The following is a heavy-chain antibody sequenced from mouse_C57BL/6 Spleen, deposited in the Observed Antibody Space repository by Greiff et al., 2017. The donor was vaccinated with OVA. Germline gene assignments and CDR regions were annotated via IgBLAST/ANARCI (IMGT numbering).Heavy chain of an antibody. CDR2: ISDGGSYT. J-gene: IGHJ2*01. Sequence: VESGGGLVKPGGSLKLSCAASGFTFSSYAMSWVRQTPEKRLEWVATISDGGSYTYYPDNVKGRFTISRDNAKNNLYLQMSHLKSEDTAMYYCARDNGYDGFDYWGQGTTLTVSS. CDR1: GFTFSSYA. V-gene: IGHV5-4*01. CDR3: ARDNGYDGFDY. D-gene: IGHD2-2*01.